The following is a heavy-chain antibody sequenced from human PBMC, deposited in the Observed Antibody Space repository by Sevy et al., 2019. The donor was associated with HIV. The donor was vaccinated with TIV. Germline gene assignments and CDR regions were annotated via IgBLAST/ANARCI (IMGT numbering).Heavy chain of an antibody. Sequence: GGSLRLSCAASGFSFSYYPMHWVRQAPGKGLEWVALISYDGVNQYYAASVKGRFTVSRDNSKNTLYLQMKSLIAEDTGVYYCARVVGRGEYLIYAYLDYWGQGALVTVSS. CDR2: ISYDGVNQ. CDR3: ARVVGRGEYLIYAYLDY. CDR1: GFSFSYYP. J-gene: IGHJ4*02. D-gene: IGHD2-15*01. V-gene: IGHV3-30*01.